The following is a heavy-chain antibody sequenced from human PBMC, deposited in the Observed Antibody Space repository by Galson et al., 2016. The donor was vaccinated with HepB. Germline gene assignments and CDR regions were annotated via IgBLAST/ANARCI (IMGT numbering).Heavy chain of an antibody. CDR3: VREILTGAVEY. D-gene: IGHD4-23*01. Sequence: SLRLSCAASGFTFSSYTMKWGRQGPGKGLEWVSSISGSSSLIFYADSVKGRFTVSRDNAKNSLFLQMNGLRDEDTAVYYCVREILTGAVEYWGLGTLVTVSS. V-gene: IGHV3-48*02. J-gene: IGHJ4*02. CDR2: ISGSSSLI. CDR1: GFTFSSYT.